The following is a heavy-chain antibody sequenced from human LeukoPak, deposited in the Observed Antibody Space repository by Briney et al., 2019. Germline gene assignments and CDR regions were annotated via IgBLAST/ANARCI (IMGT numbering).Heavy chain of an antibody. D-gene: IGHD4-11*01. CDR2: IYYSGST. J-gene: IGHJ4*02. CDR1: GGSISSGAHY. CDR3: ASLGTVTSFDY. Sequence: PSETLSLTCTVSGGSISSGAHYWSWIRQPPGKGLEWIGYIYYSGSTYYNPSLKSRVTISVDTSKNQFSLKLSSVTAADTAVYYCASLGTVTSFDYWGQGTLVTVSS. V-gene: IGHV4-30-4*01.